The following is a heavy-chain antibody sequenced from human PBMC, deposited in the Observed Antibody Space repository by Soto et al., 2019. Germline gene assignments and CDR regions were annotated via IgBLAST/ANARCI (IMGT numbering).Heavy chain of an antibody. Sequence: GGSLRLSCAASGFTFSSYAMSWVRQAPGKGLEWVSAISGSGGSTYYADSVKGRFTISRDNSKNTLYLQMNSLRAEDTAVYYCAKDPYGSYGYYNWFDPWGQGTLVTVSS. J-gene: IGHJ5*02. V-gene: IGHV3-23*01. CDR2: ISGSGGST. CDR1: GFTFSSYA. CDR3: AKDPYGSYGYYNWFDP. D-gene: IGHD5-18*01.